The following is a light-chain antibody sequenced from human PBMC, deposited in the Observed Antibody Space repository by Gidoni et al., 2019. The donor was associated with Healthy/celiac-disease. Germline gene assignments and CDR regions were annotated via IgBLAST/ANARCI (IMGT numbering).Light chain of an antibody. J-gene: IGKJ2*01. CDR3: QQYNSYPFT. CDR1: QSISSW. CDR2: KAS. V-gene: IGKV1-5*03. Sequence: DIQLTQSPSTLSASVGDRVTITCRASQSISSWLAWYQQKPGKAPKLLIYKASSLESGVPSRFSGSGSGTEFTLTISSLQPDDFATYYCQQYNSYPFTFGQGTKLEIK.